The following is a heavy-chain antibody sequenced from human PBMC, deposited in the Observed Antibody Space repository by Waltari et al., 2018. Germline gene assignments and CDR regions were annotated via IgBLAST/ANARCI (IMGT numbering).Heavy chain of an antibody. CDR1: GFTFRDYY. CDR2: IKNDGSST. V-gene: IGHV3-74*01. CDR3: GRGGPPYAMDV. D-gene: IGHD2-2*01. Sequence: EVQVVESGGGLVQPGGSLRLSCAVSGFTFRDYYMPWARQAPGRGLVWVAHIKNDGSSTNHADSVKGRFTISRDNAKNTLYLQMNSLRVEDTAVYYCGRGGPPYAMDVWGQGTTVTVSS. J-gene: IGHJ6*02.